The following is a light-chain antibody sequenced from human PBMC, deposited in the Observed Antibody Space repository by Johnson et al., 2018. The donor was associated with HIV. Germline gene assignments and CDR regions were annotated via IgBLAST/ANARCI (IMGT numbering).Light chain of an antibody. J-gene: IGLJ1*01. Sequence: QSVLTQPPSVSAAPGQKVSISCSGNGSKIENNYISWYQQFPERAPKLLIYDNTKRPSGIPDRFSGSKSDTSATLGITGLQTGDEADYYCGSWDSSMSAYVFGTGTKVTVL. CDR1: GSKIENNY. V-gene: IGLV1-51*01. CDR3: GSWDSSMSAYV. CDR2: DNT.